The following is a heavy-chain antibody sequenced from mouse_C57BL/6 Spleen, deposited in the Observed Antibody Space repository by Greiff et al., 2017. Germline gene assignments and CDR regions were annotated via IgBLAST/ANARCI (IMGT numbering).Heavy chain of an antibody. CDR3: VSSDDNYPCAY. Sequence: QVQLQQPGAELVKPGASVKLSCKASGYTFTSYWMHWVKQRPGQGLEWIGLIHPNSGSTNYNETFKGKATLTVDKTSSTAYLQLSSLTSTDSAVYYGVSSDDNYPCAYWGQGTLVTVSA. CDR1: GYTFTSYW. D-gene: IGHD1-1*01. V-gene: IGHV1-64*01. J-gene: IGHJ3*01. CDR2: IHPNSGST.